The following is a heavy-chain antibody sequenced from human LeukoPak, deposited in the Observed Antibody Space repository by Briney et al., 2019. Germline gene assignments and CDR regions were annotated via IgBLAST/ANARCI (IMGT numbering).Heavy chain of an antibody. V-gene: IGHV3-23*01. CDR1: GFTFTTYA. Sequence: GGSLRLSCAASGFTFTTYAMTWVRQAPGKGLEWVSAISGSGGDTKYSDSVKGRFTISRENAKNSLYLQMNSLRAGDTAVYYCARRRGGLRSYSDAFDIWGQGTMVTVS. D-gene: IGHD3-10*01. CDR2: ISGSGGDT. CDR3: ARRRGGLRSYSDAFDI. J-gene: IGHJ3*02.